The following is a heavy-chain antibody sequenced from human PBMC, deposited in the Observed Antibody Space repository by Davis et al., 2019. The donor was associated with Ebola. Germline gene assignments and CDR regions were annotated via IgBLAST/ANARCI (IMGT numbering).Heavy chain of an antibody. V-gene: IGHV3-23*01. Sequence: PGGSLRLSCAASGFTFSSYAMSWVRQAPGKGLEWVSAISGSGGSTYYADSVKGRFTISRDNSKNTLYLQMNSLRAEDTAVYYCARGGVNWDEVGVGYYYMDVWGKGTTVTVSS. CDR1: GFTFSSYA. CDR2: ISGSGGST. J-gene: IGHJ6*03. D-gene: IGHD1-1*01. CDR3: ARGGVNWDEVGVGYYYMDV.